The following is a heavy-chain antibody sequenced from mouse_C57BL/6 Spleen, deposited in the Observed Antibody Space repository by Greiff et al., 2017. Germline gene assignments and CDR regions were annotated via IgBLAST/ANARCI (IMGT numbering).Heavy chain of an antibody. V-gene: IGHV1-82*01. CDR3: ARSYYSSYGYAMGY. J-gene: IGHJ4*01. D-gene: IGHD2-5*01. CDR2: IYPGDGDS. Sequence: QVQLQQSGPELVKPGASVKISCKASGYAFSSSWMNWVKQRPGKGLEWIGRIYPGDGDSNYNGKFKGKATLTADKSSSTAYMQLSSLTSEDSAVYFCARSYYSSYGYAMGYWGQGPSVTVSS. CDR1: GYAFSSSW.